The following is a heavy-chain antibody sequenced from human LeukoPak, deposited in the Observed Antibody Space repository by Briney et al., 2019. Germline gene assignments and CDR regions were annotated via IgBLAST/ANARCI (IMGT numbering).Heavy chain of an antibody. CDR2: MYNSGSI. CDR1: GGSISSSTHY. D-gene: IGHD3-22*01. V-gene: IGHV4-39*01. J-gene: IGHJ3*02. CDR3: ARNETSGYSDI. Sequence: SSETLALTCTVSGGSISSSTHYWGWIRQSPGKGLEWIGSMYNSGSISYNPSLRSRVTITVDTSKNQFSLNFNSVTAADTALYFCARNETSGYSDIWGQGTMVTVSS.